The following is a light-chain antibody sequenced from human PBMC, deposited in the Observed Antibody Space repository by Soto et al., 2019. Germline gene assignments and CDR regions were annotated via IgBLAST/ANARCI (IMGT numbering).Light chain of an antibody. V-gene: IGKV3-20*01. CDR2: GAS. CDR3: QQYHDSPMNT. Sequence: VLPQSPDTLSLSPGDRATLSCRASQSVRSTFLAWYQQKPCQAPRLLIYGASNRAAGIPERFSGSASGTEFTLTLSRLEPDDSAVYYCQQYHDSPMNTFGQGTKLQIK. J-gene: IGKJ2*01. CDR1: QSVRSTF.